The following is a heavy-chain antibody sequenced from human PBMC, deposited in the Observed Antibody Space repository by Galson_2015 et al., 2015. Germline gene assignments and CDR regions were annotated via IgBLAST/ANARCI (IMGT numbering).Heavy chain of an antibody. CDR2: ISGYNGGT. CDR3: ARDDSSRGYKFCPHF. J-gene: IGHJ4*02. CDR1: GYSFSNYG. V-gene: IGHV1-18*04. D-gene: IGHD5-18*01. Sequence: SVKVSCKASGYSFSNYGISWVRQAPGQGLEWMGWISGYNGGTNYPQKFQGRVTMTTDTSTSTAYMEVRGLGSEDTAVYYCARDDSSRGYKFCPHFWGQGTLITVSS.